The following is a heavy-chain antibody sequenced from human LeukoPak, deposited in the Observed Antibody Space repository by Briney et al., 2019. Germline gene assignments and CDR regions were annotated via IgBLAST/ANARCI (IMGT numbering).Heavy chain of an antibody. Sequence: SETLSLTCNVSGGSISSSSYYWGWIRQPPGKGLEWIGTIYYSGSTYYNAALKSRVTISVDTSKRQFSLKLSSVTAADTAVYYCARVSSSWYQDWYFDLWGRGTVVTVSS. CDR2: IYYSGST. CDR3: ARVSSSWYQDWYFDL. V-gene: IGHV4-39*07. D-gene: IGHD6-13*01. J-gene: IGHJ2*01. CDR1: GGSISSSSYY.